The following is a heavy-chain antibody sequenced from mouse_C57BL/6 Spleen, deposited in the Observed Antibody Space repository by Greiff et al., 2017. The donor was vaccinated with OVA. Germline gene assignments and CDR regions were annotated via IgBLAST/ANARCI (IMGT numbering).Heavy chain of an antibody. J-gene: IGHJ4*01. V-gene: IGHV1-81*01. Sequence: QVQLQQSGAELARPGASVKLSCKASGYTFTSYGISWVKQRTGQGLEWIGEIYPRSGNSYYNEKFKGKATLTADKSSSTAYMELRSLTSEDSAVYFCARDGDYGNYYYAMDYWGQGTSVTVSS. D-gene: IGHD2-1*01. CDR2: IYPRSGNS. CDR1: GYTFTSYG. CDR3: ARDGDYGNYYYAMDY.